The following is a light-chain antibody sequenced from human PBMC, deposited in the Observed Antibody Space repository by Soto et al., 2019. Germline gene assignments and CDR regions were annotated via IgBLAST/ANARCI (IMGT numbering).Light chain of an antibody. CDR2: GAS. V-gene: IGKV3-15*01. Sequence: EIVMTQSPATLSVSPGERATITCRASQSVSSNLAWYQQKPGQAPRLLIYGASTRSTGIPARFSGSGSRTEFTLTISSLQSEDFAVYYCQQYNNCRLTFGGGTKVEIK. CDR1: QSVSSN. CDR3: QQYNNCRLT. J-gene: IGKJ4*01.